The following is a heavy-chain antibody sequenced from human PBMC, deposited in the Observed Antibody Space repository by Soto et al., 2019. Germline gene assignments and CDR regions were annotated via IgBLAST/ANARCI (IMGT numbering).Heavy chain of an antibody. CDR2: ISGSGGST. CDR1: GFTFSSYA. J-gene: IGHJ4*02. Sequence: PGGSLRLSXAASGFTFSSYAMSWVRQAPGKGLEWVSAISGSGGSTYYADSVKGRFTISRDNSKNTLYLQMNSLRAEDTAVYYCAKPLFYSGYDWHFDYWGQGTLVTVSS. D-gene: IGHD5-12*01. CDR3: AKPLFYSGYDWHFDY. V-gene: IGHV3-23*01.